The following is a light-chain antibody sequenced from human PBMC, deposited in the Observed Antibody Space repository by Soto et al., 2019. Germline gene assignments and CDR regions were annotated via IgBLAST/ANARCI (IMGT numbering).Light chain of an antibody. V-gene: IGLV2-23*01. J-gene: IGLJ2*01. CDR3: CSYAGSSTLV. CDR1: SSDVGSYNL. Sequence: QSALTQPASVSGSPGQSITISCTGTSSDVGSYNLVSWSQQHPGKAPKLMIYEGSKRPSGVSNRFSGSKSGNTASLTISGLQAEDAADYYCCSYAGSSTLVFGGGTKLTVL. CDR2: EGS.